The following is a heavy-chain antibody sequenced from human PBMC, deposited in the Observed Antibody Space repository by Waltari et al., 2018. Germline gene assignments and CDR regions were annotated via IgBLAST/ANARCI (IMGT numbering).Heavy chain of an antibody. CDR1: GFSISTNGVA. J-gene: IGHJ4*02. CDR2: VYWDDDK. D-gene: IGHD1-26*01. CDR3: AHFSYRGSRLLDH. Sequence: QITLKESGPTLAKPTQTLTLTCPLSGFSISTNGVAVGWIRQPPGKALESLAIVYWDDDKLYSPSLRDRITITKDTYKNQVVLTMTNMDPVDTATYFCAHFSYRGSRLLDHWGQGAPVTVSS. V-gene: IGHV2-5*02.